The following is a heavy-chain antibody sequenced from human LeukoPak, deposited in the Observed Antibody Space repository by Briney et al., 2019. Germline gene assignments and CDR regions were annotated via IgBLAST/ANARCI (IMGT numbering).Heavy chain of an antibody. V-gene: IGHV1-2*02. D-gene: IGHD5-18*01. CDR3: ARDNKFGYSYGLVPHY. CDR2: INPNSGGT. Sequence: VASVKVSFKASGYTFTGYYMHWVRQAPGQGLEWMGWINPNSGGTNYAQKFQGRVTMTRDTSISTAYMELSRLRSDDTAVYYCARDNKFGYSYGLVPHYWGQGTLVTVSS. J-gene: IGHJ4*02. CDR1: GYTFTGYY.